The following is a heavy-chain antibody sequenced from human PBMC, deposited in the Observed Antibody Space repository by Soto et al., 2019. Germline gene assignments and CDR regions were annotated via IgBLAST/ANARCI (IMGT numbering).Heavy chain of an antibody. D-gene: IGHD1-7*01. CDR2: ISGYNGNT. V-gene: IGHV1-18*01. CDR1: GYTFTSYG. J-gene: IGHJ4*02. Sequence: QVQLVQSGAEVKTPGASVKVSCKASGYTFTSYGVSWVRQAPGQGVEWMGWISGYNGNTNYAQKFQDRVAMTTDTSTNTAYMELRSLRSDDTAVYYCARDLVLQTTTGGVDFWGQGTLVTVSS. CDR3: ARDLVLQTTTGGVDF.